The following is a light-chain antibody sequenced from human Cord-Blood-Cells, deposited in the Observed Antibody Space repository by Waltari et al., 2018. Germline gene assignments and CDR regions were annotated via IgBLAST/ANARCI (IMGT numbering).Light chain of an antibody. Sequence: QSVLTQPPSVSGAPGQRVTISCTGSSPNIGAGYDLPWYQQLPGTAPKLLIYGNSNRPSGVPDRFSGSKSGTSASLAITGLQAEDEADYYCQSYDSSLSGSVFGGGTKLTVL. J-gene: IGLJ2*01. V-gene: IGLV1-40*01. CDR3: QSYDSSLSGSV. CDR1: SPNIGAGYD. CDR2: GNS.